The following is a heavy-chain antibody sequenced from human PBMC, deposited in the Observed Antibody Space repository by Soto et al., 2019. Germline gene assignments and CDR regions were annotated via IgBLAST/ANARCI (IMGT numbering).Heavy chain of an antibody. CDR1: GFTFSSYA. J-gene: IGHJ6*02. V-gene: IGHV3-23*01. Sequence: GGSLRLSCAASGFTFSSYAMRWVRQAPGKGLEWVSAISGSGGSTYYADSVKGRFTISRDNSKNTLYLQMNSLRAEDTAVYYCAKWGDYYDSSGYLPSYYYYGMDVWGQGTTVTVSS. CDR2: ISGSGGST. D-gene: IGHD3-22*01. CDR3: AKWGDYYDSSGYLPSYYYYGMDV.